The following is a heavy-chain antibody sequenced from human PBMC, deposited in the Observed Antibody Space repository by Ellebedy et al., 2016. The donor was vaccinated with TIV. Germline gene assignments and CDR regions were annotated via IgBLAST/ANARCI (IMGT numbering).Heavy chain of an antibody. CDR1: GFTTRRYA. CDR2: ISGSDDST. V-gene: IGHV3-23*01. Sequence: GESLKISXAVSGFTTRRYAMGWVRQAPGKGLEWVSSISGSDDSTYYVDSVKGRFTISRDDSRNTLYLQMNSLRAEDSAVYYCLGGDNWGQGTLVIVSS. D-gene: IGHD3-16*01. J-gene: IGHJ4*02. CDR3: LGGDN.